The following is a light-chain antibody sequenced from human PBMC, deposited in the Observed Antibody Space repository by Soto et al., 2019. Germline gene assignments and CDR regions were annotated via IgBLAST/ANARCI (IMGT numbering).Light chain of an antibody. CDR2: DAS. J-gene: IGKJ1*01. Sequence: DIQMTQSPSTLSASVGDRVTITCRASQSISSWLAWYQQKPGKAPRLLIYDASYLERGVPSRFSGSRSGTEFTLTISDLQPDDLATYYCQQYNNFWTFGPGTKVEI. V-gene: IGKV1-5*01. CDR1: QSISSW. CDR3: QQYNNFWT.